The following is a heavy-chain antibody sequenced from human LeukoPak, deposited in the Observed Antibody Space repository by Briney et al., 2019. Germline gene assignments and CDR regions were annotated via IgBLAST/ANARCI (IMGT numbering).Heavy chain of an antibody. D-gene: IGHD3-3*01. J-gene: IGHJ4*02. CDR1: GGSISSGGYY. V-gene: IGHV4-31*03. CDR3: ARGFGVGYFDY. Sequence: SETLSLTCTVSGGSISSGGYYWSWIRQHPGKGLEWIGYIYYSGSTYYNPPLKSRVTISVDTSKNQFSLKLSSVTAADTAVYYCARGFGVGYFDYWGQGTLVTVSS. CDR2: IYYSGST.